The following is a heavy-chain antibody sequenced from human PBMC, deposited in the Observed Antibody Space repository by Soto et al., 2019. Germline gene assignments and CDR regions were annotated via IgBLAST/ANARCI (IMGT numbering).Heavy chain of an antibody. CDR3: AHRKGGTFDY. Sequence: QITLKESGPTLVKPTQTLTLTCTFSGFSLSTSGEAVGWIRQPPGKALEWLALIYWNDEKHSTPSLRSRLTITKDTSKRQVVLTMTNMDPVDTATFYCAHRKGGTFDYWGQGTLVTVSS. J-gene: IGHJ4*02. CDR2: IYWNDEK. CDR1: GFSLSTSGEA. D-gene: IGHD1-26*01. V-gene: IGHV2-5*01.